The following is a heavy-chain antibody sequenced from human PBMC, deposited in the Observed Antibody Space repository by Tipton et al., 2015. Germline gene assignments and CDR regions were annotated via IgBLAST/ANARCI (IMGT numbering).Heavy chain of an antibody. J-gene: IGHJ3*02. V-gene: IGHV4-61*01. CDR1: GGSVSSGNYY. Sequence: GLVKPSESLSLTCNVSGGSVSSGNYYWSWIRQPPGKGLEWIGYIYYIGSTNYNPSLKGRLTMSIDTSKNQFSLNLSSVTAADTAGYYCARTGYCSGGSCYFDAFDIWGRGTMVTVSS. CDR3: ARTGYCSGGSCYFDAFDI. CDR2: IYYIGST. D-gene: IGHD2-15*01.